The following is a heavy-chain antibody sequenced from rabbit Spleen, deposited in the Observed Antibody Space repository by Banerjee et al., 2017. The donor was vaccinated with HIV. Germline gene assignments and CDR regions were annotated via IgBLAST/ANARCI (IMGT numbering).Heavy chain of an antibody. Sequence: QEQVVESGGGLVKPGASLTLTCTASGFSFSNNYVMCWVRQAPGKGLEWIACIYTTGTWTYYASWAKGRFTIAKTSSTTVTLQMTSLTAADTATYFCARGWSGGIDNYVDYFHLWGQGTLVTVS. CDR2: IYTTGTWT. V-gene: IGHV1S45*01. CDR1: GFSFSNNYV. D-gene: IGHD4-2*01. CDR3: ARGWSGGIDNYVDYFHL. J-gene: IGHJ4*01.